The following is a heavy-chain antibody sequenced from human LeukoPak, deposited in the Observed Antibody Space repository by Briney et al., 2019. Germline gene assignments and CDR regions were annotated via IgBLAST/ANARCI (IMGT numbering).Heavy chain of an antibody. CDR2: ISGSGGST. CDR1: GFTFSSYA. V-gene: IGHV3-23*01. CDR3: AKDSKRVRGVIQSFDY. J-gene: IGHJ4*02. Sequence: GGSLRLSCAASGFTFSSYAMSWVRQAPGKGLEWVSAISGSGGSTYYADSVKGRFTISRDNSKNTLYLQMNRLRAEDTAVYYCAKDSKRVRGVIQSFDYWGQGTLVTGSS. D-gene: IGHD3-10*01.